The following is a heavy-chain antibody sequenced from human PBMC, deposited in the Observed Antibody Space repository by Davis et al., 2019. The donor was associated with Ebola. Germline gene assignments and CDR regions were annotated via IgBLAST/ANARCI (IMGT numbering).Heavy chain of an antibody. D-gene: IGHD3-22*01. CDR1: GGSISSYY. J-gene: IGHJ4*02. CDR3: ARGYYYYLPSHFDF. CDR2: IYYSGST. V-gene: IGHV4-59*12. Sequence: SETLSLTCTVSGGSISSYYWSWIRQPPGKGLEWIGYIYYSGSTNYNPSLKSRVTISVDTSRDQFSLKLTSVTAADTAVYYCARGYYYYLPSHFDFWGQGSLVTVS.